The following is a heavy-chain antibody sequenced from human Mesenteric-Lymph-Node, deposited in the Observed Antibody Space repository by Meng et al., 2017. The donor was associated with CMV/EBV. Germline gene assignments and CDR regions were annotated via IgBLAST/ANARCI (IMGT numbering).Heavy chain of an antibody. J-gene: IGHJ6*02. CDR3: ARGGVVVPAANNYGMDV. Sequence: ASVKVSCKASGYTFTSYGISWVRQAPGQGLEWMAWISAYNGNTNYAQTFRGRLTMTTDTSTSTAYMELRSLRSEDTAVYYCARGGVVVPAANNYGMDVWGQGTTVTVSS. CDR2: ISAYNGNT. V-gene: IGHV1-18*01. CDR1: GYTFTSYG. D-gene: IGHD2-2*01.